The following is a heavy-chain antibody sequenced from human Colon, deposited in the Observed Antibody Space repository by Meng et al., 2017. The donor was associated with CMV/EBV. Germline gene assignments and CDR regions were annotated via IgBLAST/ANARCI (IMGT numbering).Heavy chain of an antibody. D-gene: IGHD2-2*01. CDR3: ALRGSPAETFQH. Sequence: QRRERAQGLLTLSEPLPLTAPASVGPISSSCWSWTRKPQGKGLEWIGICCYSGDTNYNPSLRSRVTISGDTSKNQSSLKLNSVPAAAPAVNYCALRGSPAETFQHWARAPWSPSPQ. V-gene: IGHV4-59*13. CDR1: VGPISSSC. J-gene: IGHJ1*01. CDR2: CCYSGDT.